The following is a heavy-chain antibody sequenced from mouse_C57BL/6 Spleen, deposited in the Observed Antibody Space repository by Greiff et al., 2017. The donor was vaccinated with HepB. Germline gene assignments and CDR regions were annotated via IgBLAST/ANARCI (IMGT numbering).Heavy chain of an antibody. J-gene: IGHJ2*01. Sequence: QVHVKQPGTELVKPGASVKLSCKASGYTFTSYWMHWVKQRPEQGLEWIGNINPSNGGTNYNEKFKSKATLTVDKSSSTAYMQLSSLTSEDSAVYYCARRRGSSLFDYWGQGTTLTVSS. V-gene: IGHV1-53*01. CDR1: GYTFTSYW. CDR2: INPSNGGT. D-gene: IGHD1-1*01. CDR3: ARRRGSSLFDY.